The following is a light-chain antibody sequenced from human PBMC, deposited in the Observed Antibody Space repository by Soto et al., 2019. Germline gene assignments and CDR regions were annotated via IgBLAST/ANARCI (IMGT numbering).Light chain of an antibody. V-gene: IGKV4-1*01. J-gene: IGKJ1*01. CDR1: QSVLYSSNNKNY. CDR2: WAS. CDR3: QQYYSTPLA. Sequence: DIVMTQSPDSLAVSLGERATINCKSSQSVLYSSNNKNYLAWHQQKPGQPPKLLIYWASTRESGVPDRFSGSGSGTDFTLTISSRQAEDVAVYYCQQYYSTPLAFGQGTKVEIK.